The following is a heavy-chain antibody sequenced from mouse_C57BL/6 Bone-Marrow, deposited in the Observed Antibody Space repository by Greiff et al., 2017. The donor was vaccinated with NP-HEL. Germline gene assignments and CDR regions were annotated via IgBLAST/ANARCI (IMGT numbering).Heavy chain of an antibody. CDR2: IYPGDGDT. J-gene: IGHJ1*03. Sequence: QVQLKESGPELVKPGASVKISCKASGYAFSSSWMNWVKQRPGKGLEWIGRIYPGDGDTNYNGKFKGKATLTADKSSSTAYMQLSSLTSEDSAVYFCASFYYSNYYWYFDVWGTGTTVTVSS. D-gene: IGHD2-5*01. CDR1: GYAFSSSW. CDR3: ASFYYSNYYWYFDV. V-gene: IGHV1-82*01.